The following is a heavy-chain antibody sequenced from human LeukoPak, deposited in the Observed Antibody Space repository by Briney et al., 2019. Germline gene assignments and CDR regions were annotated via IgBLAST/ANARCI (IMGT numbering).Heavy chain of an antibody. J-gene: IGHJ4*02. D-gene: IGHD4-17*01. CDR3: ARGDYVDPEFDY. Sequence: SETLSLTCAVYGGSFSGYYWSWIRQPPGKGLEWIGSIYYSGSTYYNPSLKSRATISVDTSKNQFSLKLSSVTAADTAVYYCARGDYVDPEFDYWGQGTLVTVSS. CDR1: GGSFSGYY. CDR2: IYYSGST. V-gene: IGHV4-34*01.